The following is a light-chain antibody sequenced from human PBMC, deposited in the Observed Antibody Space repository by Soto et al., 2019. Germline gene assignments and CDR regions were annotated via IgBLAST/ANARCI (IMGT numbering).Light chain of an antibody. CDR1: QEVTSH. V-gene: IGKV3-15*01. CDR2: ATS. CDR3: QQYNKWPWT. Sequence: VMTQSAATLAESPGGRVIVSCGASQEVTSHVAWYQQRPGQPPRQTITATSIRATGTPYRISGSGSGTEFTLTISCLQSEDLAVYCCQQYNKWPWTFGQGT. J-gene: IGKJ1*01.